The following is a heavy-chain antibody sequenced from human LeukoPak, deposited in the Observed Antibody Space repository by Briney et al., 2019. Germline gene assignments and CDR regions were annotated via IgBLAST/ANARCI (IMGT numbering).Heavy chain of an antibody. CDR3: ARGFYDSSGYKWRDAFDI. Sequence: SETLSLTCTFSGGSISIYYWSWIRQPPRQGLECIGYIYYSGRTNYNPSLKSGVTISVDTSKNQFSLKLSYVTAADAAVYYCARGFYDSSGYKWRDAFDIWGQGTMVTVSS. D-gene: IGHD3-22*01. CDR2: IYYSGRT. CDR1: GGSISIYY. J-gene: IGHJ3*02. V-gene: IGHV4-59*01.